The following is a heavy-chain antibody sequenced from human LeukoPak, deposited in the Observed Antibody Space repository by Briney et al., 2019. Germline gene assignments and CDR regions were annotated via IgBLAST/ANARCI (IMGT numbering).Heavy chain of an antibody. CDR1: GYTFTGYY. D-gene: IGHD3-22*01. J-gene: IGHJ4*02. Sequence: GASVKVSCKASGYTFTGYYMHWVRQAPGQGLEWMGWINPNSGGTNYAQKFQGRVTMTRDTSISTAYMELSRLRSDDTAVYYCARAWIVVVTDFDYWGQGTLVTVSS. V-gene: IGHV1-2*02. CDR2: INPNSGGT. CDR3: ARAWIVVVTDFDY.